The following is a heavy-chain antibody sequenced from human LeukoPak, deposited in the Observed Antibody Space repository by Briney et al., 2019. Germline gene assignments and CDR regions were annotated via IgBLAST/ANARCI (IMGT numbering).Heavy chain of an antibody. CDR2: IYYSGST. Sequence: DPSETLSLTCTVSGGSISSSSYYWGWIRQPPGKGLEWIGSIYYSGSTYYNPSLKSRVTISVDTSKNQFSLKLSSVTAADTAVYYCARDGTAKGYYYYMDVWGKGTTVTISS. V-gene: IGHV4-39*02. J-gene: IGHJ6*03. CDR1: GGSISSSSYY. CDR3: ARDGTAKGYYYYMDV. D-gene: IGHD6-13*01.